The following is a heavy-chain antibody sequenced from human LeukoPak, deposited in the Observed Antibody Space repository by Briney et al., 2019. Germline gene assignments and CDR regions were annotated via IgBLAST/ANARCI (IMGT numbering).Heavy chain of an antibody. V-gene: IGHV3-13*01. D-gene: IGHD5-18*01. J-gene: IGHJ6*02. CDR3: ARDRARGYSYGPVGLNGMDV. CDR2: IGTAGDT. Sequence: GGSLRLSCAASGFTFSSYDMHWVRQATGKGLEWVSAIGTAGDTYYPGSVKGRFTISRENAKNSLYLQMNSLRAEDTAVYYCARDRARGYSYGPVGLNGMDVWGQGTTVTVSS. CDR1: GFTFSSYD.